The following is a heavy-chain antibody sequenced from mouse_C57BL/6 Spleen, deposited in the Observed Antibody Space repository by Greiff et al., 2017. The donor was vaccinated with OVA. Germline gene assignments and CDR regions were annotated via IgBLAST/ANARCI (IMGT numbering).Heavy chain of an antibody. J-gene: IGHJ2*01. V-gene: IGHV5-6*01. CDR1: GFTFSSYG. Sequence: EVKLVESGGDLVKPGGSLKLSCAASGFTFSSYGMSWVRQTPDKRLEWVATISSGGSYTYYPDSVKGRFTISRDNGKNTLYLQMSSLKSEDTAMYYCARLTTVVDYFDYGGQGTTLTVYS. D-gene: IGHD1-1*01. CDR3: ARLTTVVDYFDY. CDR2: ISSGGSYT.